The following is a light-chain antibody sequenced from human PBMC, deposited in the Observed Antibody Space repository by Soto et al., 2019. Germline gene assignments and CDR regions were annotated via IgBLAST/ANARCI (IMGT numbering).Light chain of an antibody. V-gene: IGLV2-23*02. CDR1: SSDVGAHNY. Sequence: QSVLTQPASVSGSPGQSITISCTGASSDVGAHNYVSWYQQYPGKAPKVMISEVTNRPSGVSNRFSGSKSDNTASLTISGLRAEDEAHYHCCSYAGSRTFVFGGGTKVTVL. CDR2: EVT. J-gene: IGLJ3*02. CDR3: CSYAGSRTFV.